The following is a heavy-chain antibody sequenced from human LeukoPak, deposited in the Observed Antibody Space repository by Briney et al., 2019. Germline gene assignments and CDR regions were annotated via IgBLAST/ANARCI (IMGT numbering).Heavy chain of an antibody. CDR2: ISAYNGNT. CDR1: GYTFTSYG. CDR3: ARSGLIYYDSSGYSGY. V-gene: IGHV1-18*01. D-gene: IGHD3-22*01. J-gene: IGHJ4*02. Sequence: ASVKVSCKASGYTFTSYGISWVRQAPGQGREWMGWISAYNGNTNYAQKLQGRVTMTTDTSTSTAYMELRSLRSDDTAVYYCARSGLIYYDSSGYSGYWGQGTLVTVSS.